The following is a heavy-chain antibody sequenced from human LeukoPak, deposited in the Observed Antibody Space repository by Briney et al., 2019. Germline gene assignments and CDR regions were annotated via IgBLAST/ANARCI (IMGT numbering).Heavy chain of an antibody. J-gene: IGHJ1*01. Sequence: GGSLRLSCAASGFTFSSYAMHWARQAPGKGLEWVAVISYDGSNKYYADSVKGRFTISRDNSKNTLYLQMNSLRAEDTAVYYCARVRVDTAMVGYFQHWGQGTLVTVSS. V-gene: IGHV3-30*04. CDR3: ARVRVDTAMVGYFQH. CDR2: ISYDGSNK. D-gene: IGHD5-18*01. CDR1: GFTFSSYA.